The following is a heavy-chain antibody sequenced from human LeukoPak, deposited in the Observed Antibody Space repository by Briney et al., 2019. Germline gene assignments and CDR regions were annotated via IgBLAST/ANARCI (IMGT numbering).Heavy chain of an antibody. CDR3: ARVIPAGELLDY. J-gene: IGHJ4*02. CDR1: GFTFSSYG. Sequence: GGSLRLSCAASGFTFSSYGMNWVRQAPGKGLEWVSSISSSSSYIYYADSVKGRFTISRDNAKNSLYLQMNSLRAEDTAVYYCARVIPAGELLDYWGQGTLVTVSS. V-gene: IGHV3-21*01. CDR2: ISSSSSYI. D-gene: IGHD1-26*01.